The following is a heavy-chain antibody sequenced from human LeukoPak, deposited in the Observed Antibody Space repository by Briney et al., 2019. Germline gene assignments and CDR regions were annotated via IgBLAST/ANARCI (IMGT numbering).Heavy chain of an antibody. D-gene: IGHD3-22*01. CDR2: IRSKVYGGTT. CDR1: GFTFGDYA. CDR3: SRDLYYDGSGYFDY. J-gene: IGHJ4*02. Sequence: GGSLRLSCTASGFTFGDYAMSWVRQAPGKGLEWVGFIRSKVYGGTTEYAASVKGRFTISRDDSKSIAYLQMNSLKTEDTAVYYCSRDLYYDGSGYFDYWGQGTLVTVSS. V-gene: IGHV3-49*04.